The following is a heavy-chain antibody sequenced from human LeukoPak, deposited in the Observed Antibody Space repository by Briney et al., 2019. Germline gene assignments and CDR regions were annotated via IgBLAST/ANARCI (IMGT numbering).Heavy chain of an antibody. D-gene: IGHD5/OR15-5a*01. CDR2: IGIAGDT. CDR3: IRGGIQVSGIDAFDI. Sequence: GRSLRLSCAASGSTFSSYDMHWVRQAPGRGLEWVSAIGIAGDTYYPDSVKGRFTISRENAKNSMYLQMNSLKDGDTAEYYCIRGGIQVSGIDAFDIWGQGTMVTVSS. J-gene: IGHJ3*02. V-gene: IGHV3-13*01. CDR1: GSTFSSYD.